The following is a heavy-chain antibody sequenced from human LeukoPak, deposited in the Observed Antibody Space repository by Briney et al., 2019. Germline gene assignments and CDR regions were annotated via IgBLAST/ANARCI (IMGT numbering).Heavy chain of an antibody. CDR2: IDSTSRHI. J-gene: IGHJ4*02. V-gene: IGHV3-21*01. D-gene: IGHD6-25*01. CDR3: ARESAESFDY. CDR1: GFAFSNSC. Sequence: GGSLRLSCATSGFAFSNSCMNWVRQAPGKGLEWLSSIDSTSRHIVYADSVKGRFTISRDNAKNSLFLQMNSLRAEDTAVYYCARESAESFDYWGQGTLVTVSS.